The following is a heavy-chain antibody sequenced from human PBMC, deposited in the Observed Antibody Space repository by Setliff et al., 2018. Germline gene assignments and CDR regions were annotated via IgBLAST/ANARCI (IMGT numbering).Heavy chain of an antibody. CDR3: ASDQNVQFLEWYNYYYYYYMDV. Sequence: GASVKVSCKASGYTFTSYGISWVRQAPGQGLEWMGWISAYNGNTNYAQKLQGRVTMTTDTSTSTAYMELRSLRSDDTAVYYCASDQNVQFLEWYNYYYYYYMDVWGKGTTVTVSS. CDR2: ISAYNGNT. V-gene: IGHV1-18*01. CDR1: GYTFTSYG. J-gene: IGHJ6*03. D-gene: IGHD3-3*01.